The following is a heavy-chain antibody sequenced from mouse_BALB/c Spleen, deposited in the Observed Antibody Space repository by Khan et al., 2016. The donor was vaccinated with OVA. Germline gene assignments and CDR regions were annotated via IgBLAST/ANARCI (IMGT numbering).Heavy chain of an antibody. CDR2: MLSDGST. V-gene: IGHV2-6-1*01. CDR3: ARQPYYHYNVMDY. CDR1: GFSLTNYG. D-gene: IGHD2-10*01. Sequence: VELVESGPGLVAPSQSLSITCTISGFSLTNYGVHWVRQPPGKGLEWLVLMLSDGSTTYNSALKSRLTISKDNSKSQVFLKMNSLQTDDTAMYFCARQPYYHYNVMDYWGQGTSVTVSS. J-gene: IGHJ4*01.